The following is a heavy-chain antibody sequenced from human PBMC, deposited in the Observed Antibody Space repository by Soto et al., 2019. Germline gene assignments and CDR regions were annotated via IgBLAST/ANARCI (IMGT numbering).Heavy chain of an antibody. D-gene: IGHD5-12*01. CDR1: GYTFSTYG. V-gene: IGHV1-18*01. CDR3: ARESRGYEDY. Sequence: QVQLVQSGAEVTKPGASVKVSCKASGYTFSTYGISWVRQDPGQGLEWMGWTSGNNDKKNYSQKFKGRVTMTIDTSTNTAYLELRSLSTDDTALYYCARESRGYEDYWGQGTLVIVSS. CDR2: TSGNNDKK. J-gene: IGHJ4*02.